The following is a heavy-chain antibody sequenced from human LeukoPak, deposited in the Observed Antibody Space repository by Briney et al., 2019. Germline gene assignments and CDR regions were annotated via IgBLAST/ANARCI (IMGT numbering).Heavy chain of an antibody. V-gene: IGHV6-1*01. J-gene: IGHJ4*02. D-gene: IGHD1-26*01. CDR2: TYYTSKWYN. Sequence: SQTLSLTCAISGDTVSSKSATWNWIRQFPSRGLEWLGRTYYTSKWYNDYAVSVKSRITINPDTSKNQFSPQLNSVTPEDTAVYYCARAALDGGSYFGDWGQGTLVTVSS. CDR1: GDTVSSKSAT. CDR3: ARAALDGGSYFGD.